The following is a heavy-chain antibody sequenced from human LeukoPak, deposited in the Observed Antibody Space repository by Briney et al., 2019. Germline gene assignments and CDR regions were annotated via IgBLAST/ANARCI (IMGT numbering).Heavy chain of an antibody. Sequence: NTGESLKISCKGSGYSFTNYWIGWVRQMPGKGLECMGIIYPGDSDTRYSPSFQGQVTISADKSISTAYLQWSSLQASDTAMYYCGRTGQFGYYYMDVWGKGTTVTVSS. J-gene: IGHJ6*03. V-gene: IGHV5-51*01. CDR3: GRTGQFGYYYMDV. CDR1: GYSFTNYW. CDR2: IYPGDSDT. D-gene: IGHD7-27*01.